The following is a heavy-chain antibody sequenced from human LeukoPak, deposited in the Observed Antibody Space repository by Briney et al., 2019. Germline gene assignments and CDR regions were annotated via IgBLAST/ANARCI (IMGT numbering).Heavy chain of an antibody. V-gene: IGHV4-39*07. CDR1: GGSISSSSYY. CDR2: IYYSGST. CDR3: ARDGDSSGWTRSDY. Sequence: SETLSLTCTVSGGSISSSSYYWGWIRQPPGKGLEWIGSIYYSGSTYYNPSLKSRVTISVDTSKNQFSLKLSSVTAADTAVYYCARDGDSSGWTRSDYWGQGTLATVSS. J-gene: IGHJ4*02. D-gene: IGHD6-19*01.